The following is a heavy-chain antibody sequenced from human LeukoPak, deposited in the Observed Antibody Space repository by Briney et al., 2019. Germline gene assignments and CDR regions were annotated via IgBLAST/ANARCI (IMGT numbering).Heavy chain of an antibody. V-gene: IGHV3-9*01. Sequence: GRSLTLSCAASRFTLDDFAMHWVRQAPGKGLEWVARITWDRGNSDNPDFVKGRITIFRNNAQDSLFPQNNSLRPESTALYYRIMDLRLGLNFASFDIWGQGTLVTVSS. CDR1: RFTLDDFA. J-gene: IGHJ3*02. CDR3: IMDLRLGLNFASFDI. CDR2: ITWDRGNS. D-gene: IGHD3-9*01.